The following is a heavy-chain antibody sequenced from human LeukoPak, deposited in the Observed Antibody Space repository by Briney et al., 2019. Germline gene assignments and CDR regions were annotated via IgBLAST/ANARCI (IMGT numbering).Heavy chain of an antibody. J-gene: IGHJ3*02. D-gene: IGHD2-15*01. CDR3: ASVADNLDAFDI. Sequence: VASVTVSCKASGYTFTSYYMHWVRQAPGQGLEWMGIINPSGGSTSYAQKFQGRVTMTRDMSTSTVYMELSSLRSEDTAVYYCASVADNLDAFDIWGQGTMVTVSS. V-gene: IGHV1-46*01. CDR2: INPSGGST. CDR1: GYTFTSYY.